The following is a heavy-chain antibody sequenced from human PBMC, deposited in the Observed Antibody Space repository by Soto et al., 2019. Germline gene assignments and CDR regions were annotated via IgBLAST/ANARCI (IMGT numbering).Heavy chain of an antibody. D-gene: IGHD2-15*01. CDR3: ARHARTGEDWFDP. V-gene: IGHV4-39*01. Sequence: PSETLSLTCTVSGGSISSSSYYWGWIRQPPGKGLEWIGSIYYSGSTYYNPSLKSRVTISVDTSKNQFSLKLSSVTAADTAVYYCARHARTGEDWFDPWGQGTLVTVSS. CDR1: GGSISSSSYY. CDR2: IYYSGST. J-gene: IGHJ5*02.